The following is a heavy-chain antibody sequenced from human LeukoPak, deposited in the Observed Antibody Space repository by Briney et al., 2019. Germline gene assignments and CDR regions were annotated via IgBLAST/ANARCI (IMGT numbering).Heavy chain of an antibody. Sequence: AGGSLRLSCAASGFTFSDYGMHWVRQAPGKGLEWVAVTSSDGRRNKIYADSVKGRFTISRDNSKNTLYLQMNSLRAEDTAVYYCAAGSSSWYFDYWGQGTLVTVSS. D-gene: IGHD6-13*01. V-gene: IGHV3-30*03. J-gene: IGHJ4*02. CDR2: TSSDGRRNK. CDR1: GFTFSDYG. CDR3: AAGSSSWYFDY.